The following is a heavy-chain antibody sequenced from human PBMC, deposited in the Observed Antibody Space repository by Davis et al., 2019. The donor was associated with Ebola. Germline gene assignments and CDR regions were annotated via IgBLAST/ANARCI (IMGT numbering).Heavy chain of an antibody. CDR3: ARHFVGKLFGMDV. V-gene: IGHV5-10-1*01. Sequence: GESLKISCTGSGYSFTSYWISWVRQLPGKGLEWSGRIDPSDSYTDYSPSFQGHVRISTDKSINTAYLQWNSLKASDTAMYFCARHFVGKLFGMDVWGQGTTVTVSS. CDR2: IDPSDSYT. D-gene: IGHD3-3*02. J-gene: IGHJ6*02. CDR1: GYSFTSYW.